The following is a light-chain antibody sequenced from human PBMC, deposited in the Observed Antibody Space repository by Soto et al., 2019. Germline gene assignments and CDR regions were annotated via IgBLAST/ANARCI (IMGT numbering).Light chain of an antibody. Sequence: DIQMTQSPSSLSASVGDRVTITCRASQGISTYLVWYQQKPGTVPKLLIFAASTLPSGVPSRFSGSGSGTDFTLTISSLHPEDVATYYCQSCNGAPWTFGQGTKLEIK. J-gene: IGKJ1*01. V-gene: IGKV1-27*01. CDR1: QGISTY. CDR2: AAS. CDR3: QSCNGAPWT.